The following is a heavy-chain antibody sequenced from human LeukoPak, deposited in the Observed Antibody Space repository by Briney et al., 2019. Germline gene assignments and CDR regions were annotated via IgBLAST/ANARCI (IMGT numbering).Heavy chain of an antibody. D-gene: IGHD4-17*01. CDR3: ARGLQGNDYVIQH. V-gene: IGHV7-4-1*02. J-gene: IGHJ1*01. CDR2: INTNTGNP. CDR1: GYTFTSYA. Sequence: ASVKVSCKAPGYTFTSYAMNWVRQAPGQGLEWMGWINTNTGNPTSAQGFTGRFVFSLDTSVSTAYLQISSLKAEDTAVYYCARGLQGNDYVIQHWGQGTLVAVSS.